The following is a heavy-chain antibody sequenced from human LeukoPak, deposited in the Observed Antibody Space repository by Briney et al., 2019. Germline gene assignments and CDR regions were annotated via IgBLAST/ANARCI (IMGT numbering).Heavy chain of an antibody. D-gene: IGHD3-9*01. V-gene: IGHV3-33*01. J-gene: IGHJ3*02. CDR2: IWFDGSDK. CDR3: ARDRETYYDILTGYYTLGDAFDI. Sequence: GGSLRLSCAASGFTFSDYTMHWVRQAPGKGLEWVANIWFDGSDKYYADSVKGRFTISRDNSKEMLYLQMNSLRAEDTAVYYCARDRETYYDILTGYYTLGDAFDIWGQGTMVTVSS. CDR1: GFTFSDYT.